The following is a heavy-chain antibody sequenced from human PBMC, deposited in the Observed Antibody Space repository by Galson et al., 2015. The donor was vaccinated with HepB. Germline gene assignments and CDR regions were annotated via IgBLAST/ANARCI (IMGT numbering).Heavy chain of an antibody. D-gene: IGHD2-15*01. CDR2: ITPIFGIG. CDR1: GGTFKGYS. CDR3: AIAGDCSGGSCHEGS. J-gene: IGHJ5*02. Sequence: SVKVSCKASGGTFKGYSFGWVRQAPGQGLEWLGGITPIFGIGTYAQRFQGRLTITADNSRTTVYMDLSSLTSEDTAIYYCAIAGDCSGGSCHEGSWGQGTLITVSS. V-gene: IGHV1-69*10.